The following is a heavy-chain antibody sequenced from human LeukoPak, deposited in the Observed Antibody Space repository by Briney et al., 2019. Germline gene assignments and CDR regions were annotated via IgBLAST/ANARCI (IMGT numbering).Heavy chain of an antibody. D-gene: IGHD3-22*01. CDR3: ARDGAEGDNSAFDM. V-gene: IGHV3-72*01. Sequence: PGGSLRLSCAASGVTLSDHHMDWVRQAPGKGLEWVGRTRDKARGYTTEYAASVKGRFTISRDDSKTLVYLQMNCLRTEDTAVYFCARDGAEGDNSAFDMWGQGTVVTVSS. CDR2: TRDKARGYTT. CDR1: GVTLSDHH. J-gene: IGHJ3*02.